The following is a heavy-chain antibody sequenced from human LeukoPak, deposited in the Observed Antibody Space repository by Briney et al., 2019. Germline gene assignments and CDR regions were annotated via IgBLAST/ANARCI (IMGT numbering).Heavy chain of an antibody. Sequence: GGSLRLSCAASGFTFSSYAMSWVRQAPGKGLEWVSAISGSGGSTYYADSVKGRFTISRDNSKDTLYLQMNSLRAEDTAVYYCAKDPNSGYSYGLTYYFDYWGQGTLVTVSS. J-gene: IGHJ4*02. CDR3: AKDPNSGYSYGLTYYFDY. CDR1: GFTFSSYA. CDR2: ISGSGGST. V-gene: IGHV3-23*01. D-gene: IGHD5-18*01.